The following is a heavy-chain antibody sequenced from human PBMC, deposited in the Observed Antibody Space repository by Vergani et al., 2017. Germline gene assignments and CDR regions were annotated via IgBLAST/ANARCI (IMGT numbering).Heavy chain of an antibody. CDR2: ISGGST. V-gene: IGHV3-38-3*01. J-gene: IGHJ4*02. CDR1: GFTVSSNE. CDR3: ARQSRDVFCTNGVCPLGY. D-gene: IGHD2-8*01. Sequence: EVQLVESRGVLVQPGGSLRLSCAASGFTVSSNEMSWVRQAPGKGLEWVSSISGGSTYYADSRKGRFTISRDNSKNTLHLQMNNLRAEDTAVYYCARQSRDVFCTNGVCPLGYWGQGALVTVSS.